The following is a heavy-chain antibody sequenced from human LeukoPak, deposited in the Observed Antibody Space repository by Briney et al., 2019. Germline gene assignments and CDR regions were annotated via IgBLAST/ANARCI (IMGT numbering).Heavy chain of an antibody. Sequence: GGSLRLSCAASGFTVSSNYMSWVRQAPGKGLEWVSVIYSGGSTYYADSVKGRSTISRDNSKNTLYLQMNSLRAEDTAVYYCARDKGSLGYFDYWGQGTLVTVSS. V-gene: IGHV3-53*01. D-gene: IGHD3-10*01. J-gene: IGHJ4*02. CDR1: GFTVSSNY. CDR2: IYSGGST. CDR3: ARDKGSLGYFDY.